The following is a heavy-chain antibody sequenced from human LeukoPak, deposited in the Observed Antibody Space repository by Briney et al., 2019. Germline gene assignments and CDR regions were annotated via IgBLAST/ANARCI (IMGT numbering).Heavy chain of an antibody. D-gene: IGHD4-17*01. CDR2: IYHSGST. CDR3: ARVSSFGEYVIDY. V-gene: IGHV4-30-2*03. Sequence: SQTLSLTCAVSGGSISSGGYSWSWIRQPPGKRLEWIGSIYHSGSTYYNPSLKSRVTISVDTSKNQFSLKLTSVTAADTAVYFCARVSSFGEYVIDYWGQGTLVTVSS. CDR1: GGSISSGGYS. J-gene: IGHJ4*02.